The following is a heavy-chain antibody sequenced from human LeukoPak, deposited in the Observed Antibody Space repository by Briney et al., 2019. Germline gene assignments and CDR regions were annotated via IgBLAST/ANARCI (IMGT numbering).Heavy chain of an antibody. CDR2: IYHTGST. V-gene: IGHV4-59*01. D-gene: IGHD6-19*01. J-gene: IGHJ4*02. Sequence: SETLSLTCSVSGGPITEYYWSCIRQPPGKGLEWIGYIYHTGSTNYSPTLKSRVTMSVDASRNQFSLKLVSVTAADTAVYYCARDRGSTGYYYLDSWGQGILVTVSS. CDR3: ARDRGSTGYYYLDS. CDR1: GGPITEYY.